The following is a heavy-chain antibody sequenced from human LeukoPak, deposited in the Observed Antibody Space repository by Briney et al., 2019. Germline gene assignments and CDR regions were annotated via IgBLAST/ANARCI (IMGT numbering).Heavy chain of an antibody. Sequence: ASVKVSCKASGYTFTSYGISWVRQAPGQGLEWMGWIGAYNGNTNYAQKLQGRVTMTTDTSTSTAYMERSSLRSEDTAVYYCARVHYDILTGYITPDYFDYWGQGTLVTVSS. V-gene: IGHV1-18*04. D-gene: IGHD3-9*01. CDR1: GYTFTSYG. CDR3: ARVHYDILTGYITPDYFDY. CDR2: IGAYNGNT. J-gene: IGHJ4*02.